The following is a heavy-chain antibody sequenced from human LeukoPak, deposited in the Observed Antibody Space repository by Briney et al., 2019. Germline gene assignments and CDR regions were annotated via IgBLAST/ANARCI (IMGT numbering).Heavy chain of an antibody. CDR2: ISGSGGST. D-gene: IGHD2-15*01. CDR3: AKDYQDHIVVVVAATLLDY. CDR1: GFTFSSYA. Sequence: GGSLRLSCAASGFTFSSYAMSWVRQAPGKGLEWVSAISGSGGSTYHADSVKGRFTISRDNSKNTLYLQMNSLRAEDTAVYYCAKDYQDHIVVVVAATLLDYWGQGTLVTVSS. J-gene: IGHJ4*02. V-gene: IGHV3-23*01.